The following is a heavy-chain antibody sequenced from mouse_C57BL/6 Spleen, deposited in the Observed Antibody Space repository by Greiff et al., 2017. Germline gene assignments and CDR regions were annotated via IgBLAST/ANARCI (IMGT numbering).Heavy chain of an antibody. CDR2: IYPGDGDT. Sequence: VQLQQSGPELVKPGASVKISCKASDYAFSSSWMNWVKQRPGKGLEWIGRIYPGDGDTNYNGKFKGKATLTADKSSSTAYMQLSSLTSEDSAVYFCAKGLGRLDYWGQGTTLTVSS. CDR1: DYAFSSSW. V-gene: IGHV1-82*01. D-gene: IGHD4-1*01. J-gene: IGHJ2*01. CDR3: AKGLGRLDY.